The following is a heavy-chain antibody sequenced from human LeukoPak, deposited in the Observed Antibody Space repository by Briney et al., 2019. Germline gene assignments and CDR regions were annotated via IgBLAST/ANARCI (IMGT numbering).Heavy chain of an antibody. Sequence: PGGSLRLSCAASGFTFSTYGMTWVRQAPGKGLEWVSAIGGSGGGTYYADSVKGRFTISRGNSRNTLYLQMDSLRAEDTAVYYCAKDREVWGSYREIESWGQGTLVTVSS. CDR1: GFTFSTYG. D-gene: IGHD3-16*02. CDR2: IGGSGGGT. CDR3: AKDREVWGSYREIES. J-gene: IGHJ4*02. V-gene: IGHV3-23*01.